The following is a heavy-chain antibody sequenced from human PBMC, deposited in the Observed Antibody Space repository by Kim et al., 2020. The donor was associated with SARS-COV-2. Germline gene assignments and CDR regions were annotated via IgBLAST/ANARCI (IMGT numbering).Heavy chain of an antibody. J-gene: IGHJ6*01. CDR1: GFTFSSYG. CDR2: ISYDGSNN. V-gene: IGHV3-30*04. Sequence: GGSLRLSCAASGFTFSSYGMHWVRQAPGKGLEWVAVISYDGSNNNYVDSVKGRFTISRDNSKNTLYLQMNSLRAEDTAVYYCARAITPYSSGGIYYFYG. D-gene: IGHD3-22*01. CDR3: ARAITPYSSGGIYYFYG.